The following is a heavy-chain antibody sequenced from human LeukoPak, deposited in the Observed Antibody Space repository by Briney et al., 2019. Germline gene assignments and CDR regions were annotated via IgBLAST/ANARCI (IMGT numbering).Heavy chain of an antibody. CDR2: IRYDGSNK. CDR1: GFTFSSYA. Sequence: GGSLRLSCAASGFTFSSYAMSWVRQAPGKGLEWVAFIRYDGSNKYYADSVKGRFTISRDNSKNTLYLQMNSLRAEDTAVYYCANIDGGWHGPLAPPPSSNYWGQGTLVTVSS. CDR3: ANIDGGWHGPLAPPPSSNY. V-gene: IGHV3-30*02. J-gene: IGHJ4*02. D-gene: IGHD6-19*01.